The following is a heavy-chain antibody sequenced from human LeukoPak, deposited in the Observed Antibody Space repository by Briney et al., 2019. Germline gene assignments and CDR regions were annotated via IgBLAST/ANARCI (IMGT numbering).Heavy chain of an antibody. D-gene: IGHD3-22*01. Sequence: ASVKVSCKASGYTFTGYYMHWVRQAPGQGLEWMGWINPNSGGTNYAQKFQGRVTTTRDTSISTAYMELSRLRSDDTAVYYCARDIGAYYYDSSGYYYDYWGQGTLVTVSS. CDR1: GYTFTGYY. CDR2: INPNSGGT. V-gene: IGHV1-2*02. CDR3: ARDIGAYYYDSSGYYYDY. J-gene: IGHJ4*02.